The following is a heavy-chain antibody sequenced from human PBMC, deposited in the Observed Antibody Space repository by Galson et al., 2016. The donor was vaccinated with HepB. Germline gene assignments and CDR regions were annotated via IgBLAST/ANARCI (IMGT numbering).Heavy chain of an antibody. J-gene: IGHJ4*02. CDR3: AREGWAAAGTFDN. Sequence: VKVSCKASGYTFNDFGIHWVRQAPGQRPEWMGWTSAGNDDTKYLQKFQCRLIVSRDTFANSAYLDLNSLRSENTAVYYCAREGWAAAGTFDNWGQGTRVTVSS. CDR1: GYTFNDFG. CDR2: TSAGNDDT. D-gene: IGHD6-13*01. V-gene: IGHV1-3*01.